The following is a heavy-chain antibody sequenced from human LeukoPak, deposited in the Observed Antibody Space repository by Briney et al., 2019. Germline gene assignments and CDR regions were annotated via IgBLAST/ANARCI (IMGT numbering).Heavy chain of an antibody. CDR2: ISGSGSTI. D-gene: IGHD2-2*01. J-gene: IGHJ4*02. CDR1: GFTLSSYA. Sequence: GGSLRLSCAASGFTLSSYAMTWVRQAPGKGLEWLSYISGSGSTIYYADSVKGRFTIARDNAKNSLYLQMNSLRAEDTAIYYCARPAINARVFDYWGQGTLVTVAS. CDR3: ARPAINARVFDY. V-gene: IGHV3-48*03.